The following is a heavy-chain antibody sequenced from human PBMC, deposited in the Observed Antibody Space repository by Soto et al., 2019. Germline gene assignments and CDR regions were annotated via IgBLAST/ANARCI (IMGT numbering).Heavy chain of an antibody. D-gene: IGHD6-6*01. V-gene: IGHV3-7*01. J-gene: IGHJ4*02. CDR2: IKQDGSGT. CDR1: GFTFSSYW. Sequence: GGSLRLSCEASGFTFSSYWMSWVRQAPGKGLEWVANIKQDGSGTFYVDSVKGRFTISRDNAKNSLYLQMNSLRAEDTAVYYCATVGVPSIAARPFDYWGQGTLVTVSS. CDR3: ATVGVPSIAARPFDY.